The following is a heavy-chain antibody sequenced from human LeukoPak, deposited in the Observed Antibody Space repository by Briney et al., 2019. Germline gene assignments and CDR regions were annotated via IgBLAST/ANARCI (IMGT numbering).Heavy chain of an antibody. Sequence: PSETLSLTRTVSGGSISSYSWSWIRQPPGKGLEWIGYIYYSGSTNYNPSLKSRLTISVDTSKNQFSLKLSSVTAADTAVYYCARGMTTGPDPWGQGTLVTVSS. CDR2: IYYSGST. D-gene: IGHD4-17*01. CDR1: GGSISSYS. V-gene: IGHV4-59*08. J-gene: IGHJ5*02. CDR3: ARGMTTGPDP.